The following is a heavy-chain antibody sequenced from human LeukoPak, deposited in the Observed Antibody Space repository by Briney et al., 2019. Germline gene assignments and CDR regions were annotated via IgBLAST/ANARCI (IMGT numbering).Heavy chain of an antibody. Sequence: GGSLRLSCAASGFTFSSYSMNWVRQAPGKGLEWVANIKQDGSEKYYVDSVKGRFTISRDNAKNSLYLQMNSLRAEDTAVYYCARDSKDWGQGTLVTVSS. CDR3: ARDSKD. CDR2: IKQDGSEK. V-gene: IGHV3-7*01. J-gene: IGHJ4*02. CDR1: GFTFSSYS.